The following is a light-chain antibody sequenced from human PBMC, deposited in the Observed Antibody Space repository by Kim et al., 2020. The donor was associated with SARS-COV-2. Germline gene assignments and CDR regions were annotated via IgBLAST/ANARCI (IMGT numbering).Light chain of an antibody. V-gene: IGLV2-14*03. CDR1: SSDVGGYNY. CDR2: DVA. J-gene: IGLJ3*02. Sequence: QSVLTQPASVSGSPGQSITISCTGTSSDVGGYNYVSWYQQHPGRAPNLMIYDVAKRPSGVSNRFSGSESGNTASLTISGLQVEDEADYYCSSFASRTTWVFGGGTQLTVL. CDR3: SSFASRTTWV.